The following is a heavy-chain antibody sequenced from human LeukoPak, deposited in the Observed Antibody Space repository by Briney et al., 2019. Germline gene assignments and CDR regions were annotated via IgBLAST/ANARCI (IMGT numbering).Heavy chain of an antibody. V-gene: IGHV3-53*01. D-gene: IGHD3-10*01. J-gene: IGHJ6*02. CDR1: GFTVSSTC. CDR2: IYSGDIT. CDR3: ARDGGSGTSSENSYYYGMDV. Sequence: PGGSLRHSCAASGFTVSSTCMSWVRQAPGKGLEWVSFIYSGDITYYADSVKGRFTISRDNSKNTLYLQMNSLRAEDTAVYYCARDGGSGTSSENSYYYGMDVWGQGTAVTVSS.